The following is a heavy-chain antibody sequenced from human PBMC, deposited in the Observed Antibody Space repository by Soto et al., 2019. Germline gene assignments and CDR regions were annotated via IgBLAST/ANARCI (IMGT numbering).Heavy chain of an antibody. J-gene: IGHJ6*02. V-gene: IGHV3-30-3*01. D-gene: IGHD6-13*01. Sequence: GGSLRLSCAASGFTFSSYAMHWVRQAPGKGLEWVAVISYDGSNKYYADSVKGRFTISRDNSKNTLYLQMNSLRAEDTAVYYCAKAFSGYSSSWYSFRNKNYYYYGMDVWGQGTTVTVSS. CDR1: GFTFSSYA. CDR3: AKAFSGYSSSWYSFRNKNYYYYGMDV. CDR2: ISYDGSNK.